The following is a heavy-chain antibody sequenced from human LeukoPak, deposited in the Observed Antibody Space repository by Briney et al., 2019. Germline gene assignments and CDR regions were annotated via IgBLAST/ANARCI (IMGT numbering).Heavy chain of an antibody. Sequence: GGSLRLSCAASGFTFSNYGMSWVRQAPGQGLQWVSGISGSGGSTYNEDSVKGRFTISRDNSKNTLFLQMNSPRAEDTALYYCAKDRVVWELSWGQGTLVTVSS. D-gene: IGHD1-26*01. J-gene: IGHJ4*02. V-gene: IGHV3-23*01. CDR1: GFTFSNYG. CDR2: ISGSGGST. CDR3: AKDRVVWELS.